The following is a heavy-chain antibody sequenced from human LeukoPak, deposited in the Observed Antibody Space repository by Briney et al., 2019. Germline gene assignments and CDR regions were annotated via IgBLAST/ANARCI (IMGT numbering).Heavy chain of an antibody. D-gene: IGHD1-14*01. V-gene: IGHV4-38-2*02. Sequence: SETLSLTCTVSGYSISSGYYWGWIRQPPGKGLEWIGEINHSGSTNYNPSLKSRVTISVDTSKNQFSLKLSSVTAADTAVYYCARRYLAASYYYYYYMDVWGKGTTVTISS. CDR2: INHSGST. J-gene: IGHJ6*03. CDR3: ARRYLAASYYYYYYMDV. CDR1: GYSISSGYY.